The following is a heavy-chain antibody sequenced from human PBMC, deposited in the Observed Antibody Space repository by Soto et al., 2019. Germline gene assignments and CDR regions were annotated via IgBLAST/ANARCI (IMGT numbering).Heavy chain of an antibody. D-gene: IGHD5-18*01. CDR2: ISAYNGNT. Sequence: QVQLVQSGAEVKRPGASVKVSCKASGYTFTSYGISWVRQAPGQGLEWMGWISAYNGNTNYAQKLQGRVTMTTDTSTSTAYMELRSLRSDDTAVYYCARSVKSGYSYGYLDYWGQGTLVTVSS. J-gene: IGHJ4*02. CDR1: GYTFTSYG. V-gene: IGHV1-18*01. CDR3: ARSVKSGYSYGYLDY.